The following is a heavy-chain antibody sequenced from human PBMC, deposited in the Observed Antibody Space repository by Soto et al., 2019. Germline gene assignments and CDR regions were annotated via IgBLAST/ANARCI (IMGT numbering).Heavy chain of an antibody. V-gene: IGHV4-61*01. Sequence: SETLSLTCTVSGGSVSTGSYYWTWIRQPPGKGLEWIGYMYHSGSTNYNPSLKSRVTISIDRSKNQFSLKLSSVTAADTVVYYCASATIFGPDSYYYCMVVWGQGTTVTVSS. CDR3: ASATIFGPDSYYYCMVV. CDR1: GGSVSTGSYY. CDR2: MYHSGST. D-gene: IGHD3-3*01. J-gene: IGHJ6*02.